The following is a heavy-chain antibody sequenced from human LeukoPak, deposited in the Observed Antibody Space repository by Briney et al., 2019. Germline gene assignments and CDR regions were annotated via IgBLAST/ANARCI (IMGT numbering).Heavy chain of an antibody. Sequence: GGSLRLSCAASGFTFDDYGVSWVRQAPGKGLEWVSGINWNGGSTGYADSVKGRFTISRDNAKNSLYLQMNSLRAEDTALYYCAKGRSGIAAAGTYYFDYWGQGTLVTVSS. CDR1: GFTFDDYG. CDR3: AKGRSGIAAAGTYYFDY. CDR2: INWNGGST. J-gene: IGHJ4*02. D-gene: IGHD6-13*01. V-gene: IGHV3-20*04.